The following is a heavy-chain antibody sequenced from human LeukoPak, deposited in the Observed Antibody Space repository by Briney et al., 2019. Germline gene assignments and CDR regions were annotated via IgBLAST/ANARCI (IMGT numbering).Heavy chain of an antibody. CDR1: GFTFSDYA. D-gene: IGHD5-24*01. CDR2: MSYDGSNK. J-gene: IGHJ4*02. CDR3: ARDQGYNHFDY. Sequence: GGSLRLSCAASGFTFSDYAMHWVRQAPGQGLEWVTVMSYDGSNKYYADSVKGRFTISRDNSKNTLYLQMNSLRGEDTAVYYCARDQGYNHFDYWGQGTLVTVSS. V-gene: IGHV3-30-3*01.